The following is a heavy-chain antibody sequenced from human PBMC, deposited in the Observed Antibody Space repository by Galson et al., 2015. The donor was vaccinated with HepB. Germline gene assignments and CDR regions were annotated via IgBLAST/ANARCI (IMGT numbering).Heavy chain of an antibody. V-gene: IGHV3-30*18. CDR1: GFTFSSYG. D-gene: IGHD1-26*01. CDR2: ISYDGSNK. CDR3: AKGVGACFDY. J-gene: IGHJ4*02. Sequence: SLRLSCAASGFTFSSYGMHWVRQAPGKGLEWVAVISYDGSNKYYADSVKGRFTISRDNSKNTLYLQMNSLRAEDTAVYYCAKGVGACFDYWGQGTLVTVSS.